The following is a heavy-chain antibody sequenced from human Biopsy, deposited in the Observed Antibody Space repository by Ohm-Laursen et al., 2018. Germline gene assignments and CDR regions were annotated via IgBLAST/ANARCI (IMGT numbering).Heavy chain of an antibody. V-gene: IGHV1-69*01. D-gene: IGHD1-26*01. CDR1: GGTFINYA. CDR2: IIPMFGTA. J-gene: IGHJ4*02. CDR3: ARGPHSGSHSCFDY. Sequence: SSVKLSRKASGGTFINYAISWVRQAPGQGLEWMGGIIPMFGTANYAQMFQGRVTISADESTSTSYMELSSLTTEDTAIYYCARGPHSGSHSCFDYWGRGTLVTVSS.